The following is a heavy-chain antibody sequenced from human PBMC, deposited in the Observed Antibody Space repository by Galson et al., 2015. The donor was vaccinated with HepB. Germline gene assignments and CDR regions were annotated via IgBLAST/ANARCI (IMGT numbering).Heavy chain of an antibody. V-gene: IGHV1-69*13. CDR1: GDTVSSHV. CDR2: IIPIFDSS. D-gene: IGHD7-27*01. J-gene: IGHJ4*02. Sequence: SVKVSCKASGDTVSSHVISWVRQAPGQGLEWMRWIIPIFDSSNYAREFQDRVTITADESTSTVYMELTTLRSEDTAVYYCARGPELGTGSYYFDYWGQGTLVTVSS. CDR3: ARGPELGTGSYYFDY.